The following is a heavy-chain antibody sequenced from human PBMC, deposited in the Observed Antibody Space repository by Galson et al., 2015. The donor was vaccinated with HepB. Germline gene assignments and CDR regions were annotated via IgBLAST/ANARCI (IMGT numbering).Heavy chain of an antibody. J-gene: IGHJ2*01. CDR3: VKDRGLGTPTNWYFDL. CDR1: GFSFSSHG. CDR2: MWFDGSND. D-gene: IGHD3-10*01. Sequence: SLRLSCAASGFSFSSHGMHWVRQAPGKGLEWLAVMWFDGSNDYYGDSVKGRFTISRDNSKKTLYLQMNSLTVEDTALYYCVKDRGLGTPTNWYFDLWGRGTLVTVSS. V-gene: IGHV3-33*06.